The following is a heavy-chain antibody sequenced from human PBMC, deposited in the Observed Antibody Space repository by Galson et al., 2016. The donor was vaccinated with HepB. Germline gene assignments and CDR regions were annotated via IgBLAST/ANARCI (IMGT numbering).Heavy chain of an antibody. CDR1: GFSFSTSG. Sequence: SLGLSCAASGFSFSTSGMSWVRQTPGRGLEWVSGITSSGGTTHYADSVKGRFTISRDNSKNTLYLYMNSLRAGDTAVYYCGKHGGFDYWGQGALVTVSS. J-gene: IGHJ4*02. V-gene: IGHV3-23*01. D-gene: IGHD3-16*01. CDR3: GKHGGFDY. CDR2: ITSSGGTT.